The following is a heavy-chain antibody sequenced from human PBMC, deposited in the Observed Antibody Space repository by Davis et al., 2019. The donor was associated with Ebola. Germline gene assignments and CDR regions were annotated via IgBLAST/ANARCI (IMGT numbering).Heavy chain of an antibody. Sequence: GSLRLSCAVYGGSFSGYYWSWIRQPPGKGLEWIGEINHSGSTNYNPSLKSRVTISVDTSKNQFSLKLSSVTAADTAVYYCARASPTVTYYYYGMDVWGQGTTVTVSS. J-gene: IGHJ6*02. CDR3: ARASPTVTYYYYGMDV. V-gene: IGHV4-34*01. CDR1: GGSFSGYY. D-gene: IGHD4-11*01. CDR2: INHSGST.